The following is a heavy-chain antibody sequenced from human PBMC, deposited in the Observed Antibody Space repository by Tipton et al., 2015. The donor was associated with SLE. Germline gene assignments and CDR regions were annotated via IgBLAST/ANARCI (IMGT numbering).Heavy chain of an antibody. CDR2: IIPIFGTA. CDR1: GGTFSSYG. Sequence: QLVQSGAEVKKPGSSVKVSCKASGGTFSSYGIHWVRQAPGQGLEWMGGIIPIFGTANYAQRFQGRVTFTTDESRRTAYMELSSLTPEDTAVYFCAGDETVQPAGAFDIGGQGTMVTVSS. J-gene: IGHJ3*02. CDR3: AGDETVQPAGAFDI. D-gene: IGHD5-18*01. V-gene: IGHV1-69*05.